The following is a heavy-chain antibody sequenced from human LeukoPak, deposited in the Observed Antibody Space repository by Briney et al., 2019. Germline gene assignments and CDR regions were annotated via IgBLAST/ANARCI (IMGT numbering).Heavy chain of an antibody. CDR3: AKPLYFGELLFDY. J-gene: IGHJ4*02. CDR1: GFTFSSYG. V-gene: IGHV3-30*02. CDR2: IRYDGSNK. D-gene: IGHD3-10*01. Sequence: GGSLRLSCAASGFTFSSYGMHWVRQAPGKGLEWVAFIRYDGSNKYYADSVKGRFTISRDNSKNTLYLQMNSLRAEDTAVYFCAKPLYFGELLFDYWGQGTLVTVSS.